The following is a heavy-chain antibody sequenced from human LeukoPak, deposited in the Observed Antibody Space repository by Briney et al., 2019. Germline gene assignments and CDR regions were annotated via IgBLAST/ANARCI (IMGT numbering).Heavy chain of an antibody. Sequence: GRSLRLSCAASGXTFSSYGMHWVRQAPGKGLEWVAVISYDGSNKYYADSVKGRFTISRDNSKNTLYLQMNSLRAEDTAVYYCAKEASGRDYFDYWGQGTLVTVSS. CDR2: ISYDGSNK. D-gene: IGHD6-13*01. CDR1: GXTFSSYG. CDR3: AKEASGRDYFDY. V-gene: IGHV3-30*18. J-gene: IGHJ4*02.